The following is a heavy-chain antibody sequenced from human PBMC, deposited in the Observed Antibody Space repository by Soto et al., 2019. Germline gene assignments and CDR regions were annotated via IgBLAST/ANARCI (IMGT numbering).Heavy chain of an antibody. CDR1: GFTFGDYA. Sequence: PGGSLRLSCTDSGFTFGDYAMSWVRQAPGKGLEWVGFIRSKAYGGTTEYAASVKGRFTISRDDSKSIAYLQMNSLKTEDTAVYYCTSAFYYYYGMDVWGQGTTVTVSS. V-gene: IGHV3-49*04. CDR3: TSAFYYYYGMDV. CDR2: IRSKAYGGTT. J-gene: IGHJ6*02.